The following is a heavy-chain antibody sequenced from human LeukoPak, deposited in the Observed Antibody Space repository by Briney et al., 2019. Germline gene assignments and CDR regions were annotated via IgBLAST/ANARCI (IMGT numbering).Heavy chain of an antibody. Sequence: PGGSLRLSCAASGFTFSSYAMSWVRQAPGKGLEWVSAISGSGGSTYYADSVKGRFTISRDNSKNTLYLQMNSLRAEDTAVYYCARDKTYDSSGPEDYWGQGTLVTVSS. D-gene: IGHD3-22*01. CDR2: ISGSGGST. V-gene: IGHV3-23*01. CDR3: ARDKTYDSSGPEDY. J-gene: IGHJ4*02. CDR1: GFTFSSYA.